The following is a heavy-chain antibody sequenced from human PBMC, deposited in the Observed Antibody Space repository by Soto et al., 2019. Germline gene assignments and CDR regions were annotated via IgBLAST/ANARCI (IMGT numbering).Heavy chain of an antibody. V-gene: IGHV1-69*13. Sequence: SGKVSCKAYGGNFSSYAISWVLQAPGQGLEWMGGIIPIFGTANYAQKFQGRVTITADESTSTDYMELSSLRSEDTAVYYCARDKNCGGDCPNSYYYYYGMDVWGQGTTVTVSS. D-gene: IGHD2-21*02. CDR3: ARDKNCGGDCPNSYYYYYGMDV. J-gene: IGHJ6*02. CDR2: IIPIFGTA. CDR1: GGNFSSYA.